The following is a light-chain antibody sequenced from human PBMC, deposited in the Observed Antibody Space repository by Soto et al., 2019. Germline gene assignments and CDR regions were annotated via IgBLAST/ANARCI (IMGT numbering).Light chain of an antibody. V-gene: IGKV3-11*01. CDR3: QHRST. J-gene: IGKJ3*01. CDR2: DAS. CDR1: QSVSRD. Sequence: EIVLTQSPATLSLSPGERVTLSFRASQSVSRDLAWYQQKPGQAPRLLIYDASNRATGIPARFSGSGSVTDFTLTVSSLEPEDCAVYYCQHRSTFGPGTTVDIK.